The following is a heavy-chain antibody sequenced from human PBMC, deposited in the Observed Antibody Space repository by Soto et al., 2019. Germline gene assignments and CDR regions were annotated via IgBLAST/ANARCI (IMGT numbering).Heavy chain of an antibody. D-gene: IGHD2-15*01. Sequence: QITLKESGPTLVKPTQTLTLTCTFSGFSLSTSGVGVGWIRQPPGKALEWLALIYWDDDKRYSPSLKSRLTNTKDTSKNQVVLTMTNMDPVDTATYYCAHICSGGSCYSSYDAFDIWGQGTMVTVSS. V-gene: IGHV2-5*02. CDR1: GFSLSTSGVG. J-gene: IGHJ3*02. CDR2: IYWDDDK. CDR3: AHICSGGSCYSSYDAFDI.